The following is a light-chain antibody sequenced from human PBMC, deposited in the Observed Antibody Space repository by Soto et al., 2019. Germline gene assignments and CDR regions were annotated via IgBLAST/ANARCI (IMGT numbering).Light chain of an antibody. Sequence: QSALTQPASVSGSPGQSITISCTGSSRDIGAYDYVSWYQQHPGRAPKLLIYGVTDRPSGVSTRFSGSKSGKTASLTISGLQTEDESAYYCATYTPSGTVVFGGGTKVTVL. CDR3: ATYTPSGTVV. J-gene: IGLJ3*02. CDR1: SRDIGAYDY. V-gene: IGLV2-14*01. CDR2: GVT.